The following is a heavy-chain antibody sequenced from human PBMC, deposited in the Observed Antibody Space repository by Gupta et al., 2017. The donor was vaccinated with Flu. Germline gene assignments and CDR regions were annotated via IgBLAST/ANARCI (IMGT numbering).Heavy chain of an antibody. Sequence: QVQLQESGPGLVKPSETLSLTCTVSGGSISSYYWSWIRQPPGTGLEWIGYIYYSGSTNYNPSLKSRVTISVDTSKNQFSLKLSSVTAADTAVYYCARAGWYSSGWYGVTPGYYFDYWGQGTLVTVSS. V-gene: IGHV4-59*01. CDR1: GGSISSYY. CDR3: ARAGWYSSGWYGVTPGYYFDY. D-gene: IGHD6-19*01. CDR2: IYYSGST. J-gene: IGHJ4*02.